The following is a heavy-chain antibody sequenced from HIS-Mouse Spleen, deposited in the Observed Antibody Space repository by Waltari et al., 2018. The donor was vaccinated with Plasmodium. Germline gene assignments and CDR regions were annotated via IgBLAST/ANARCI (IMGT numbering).Heavy chain of an antibody. V-gene: IGHV4-34*01. Sequence: QVQLQQWGAGLLKPSETLSLTCAVYGGSFSGYYWSWIRQPPGKGLEWIGEINHSGSTNYNPSLKSRVTISVDTSTNQVSLKLRSVTAADTAVYYCARGPGYSSGWYYFDYWGQGTLVTVSS. D-gene: IGHD6-19*01. CDR3: ARGPGYSSGWYYFDY. J-gene: IGHJ4*02. CDR1: GGSFSGYY. CDR2: INHSGST.